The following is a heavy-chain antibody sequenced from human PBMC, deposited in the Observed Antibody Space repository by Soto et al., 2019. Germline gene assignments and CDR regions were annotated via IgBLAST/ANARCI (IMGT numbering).Heavy chain of an antibody. D-gene: IGHD3-10*01. J-gene: IGHJ6*02. CDR2: ISSSSSTI. CDR3: AFGGESRYYYYGMAV. Sequence: EVQLVESGGGLVQRGGSLRLSCAASGLTFSSYSMNWVRQAPGKGLEWVSYISSSSSTIYYADSVKGRFTISRDNAKNSLYLQVNRLRAEDTAVYYCAFGGESRYYYYGMAVGGQGTTVTVSS. CDR1: GLTFSSYS. V-gene: IGHV3-48*01.